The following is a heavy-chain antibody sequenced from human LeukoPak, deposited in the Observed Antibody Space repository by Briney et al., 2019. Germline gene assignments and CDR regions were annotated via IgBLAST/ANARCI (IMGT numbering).Heavy chain of an antibody. Sequence: PSETLSLTCTVSGGSISSSSYYWGWIRQPPGKGLEWIVSIYYSGSTYYNPSLKSRVTISVDTSKNQFSLKLSSVTAADTAVYYCARETPTVTMIVVVMWSWFDPWGQGTLGTVSS. CDR2: IYYSGST. CDR3: ARETPTVTMIVVVMWSWFDP. D-gene: IGHD3-22*01. CDR1: GGSISSSSYY. J-gene: IGHJ5*02. V-gene: IGHV4-39*07.